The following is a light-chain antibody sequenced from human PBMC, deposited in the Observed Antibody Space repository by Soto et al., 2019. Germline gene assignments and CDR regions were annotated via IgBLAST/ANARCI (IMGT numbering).Light chain of an antibody. CDR1: QSVSSSY. Sequence: EIVLTQSPGTLSLSPGERATLSSRAIQSVSSSYLAWYQQKPGQAPRLLIYGASSRATGIPDRFSGSGSGTDFTLTISRLEPEDFAVYYCQQYGSSPRGITFGPGTKVDIK. J-gene: IGKJ3*01. CDR3: QQYGSSPRGIT. CDR2: GAS. V-gene: IGKV3-20*01.